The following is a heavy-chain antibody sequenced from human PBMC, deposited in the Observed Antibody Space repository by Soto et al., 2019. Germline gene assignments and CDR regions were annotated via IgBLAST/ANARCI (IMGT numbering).Heavy chain of an antibody. Sequence: SETLSLTCAVSGGSISSSDWWSWVRQPPGKGLDWIVSIYYSGTTYYNPSLNSRVTVSVDTSKNQFSLKVTSVTAADTAVYYCARLHGYCISSSCHGHYAMDVWGQGTTVTVSS. J-gene: IGHJ6*02. CDR2: IYYSGTT. V-gene: IGHV4-39*01. CDR3: ARLHGYCISSSCHGHYAMDV. CDR1: GGSISSSDW. D-gene: IGHD2-2*01.